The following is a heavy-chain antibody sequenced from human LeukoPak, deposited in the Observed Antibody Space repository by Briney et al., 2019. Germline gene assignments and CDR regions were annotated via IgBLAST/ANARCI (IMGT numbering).Heavy chain of an antibody. D-gene: IGHD3-16*01. J-gene: IGHJ4*02. CDR1: GFIFSSYG. V-gene: IGHV3-30*18. CDR3: AKSISGGFDY. CDR2: ISYDGSNK. Sequence: GGSLRLSCAASGFIFSSYGMHWVRQAPGKGLEWVAVISYDGSNKYYADSVKGRFTISRDNSKNTLYLQMNSLRAEDTAVYYCAKSISGGFDYWGQGTLVTVSS.